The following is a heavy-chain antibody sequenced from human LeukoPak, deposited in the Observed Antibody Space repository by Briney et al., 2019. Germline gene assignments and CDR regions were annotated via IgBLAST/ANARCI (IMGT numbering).Heavy chain of an antibody. D-gene: IGHD4-17*01. CDR3: AKTTVPEIYWYFDL. V-gene: IGHV4-31*03. Sequence: SQTLCLTCTVSGGSISSGTYYWSWIRQHPGKGLEWIGYIFYSGSTYYNPSLKSRVTISVDTSKNHFSLKLSSVTAADTAVYYCAKTTVPEIYWYFDLWGRGTQVTVSS. J-gene: IGHJ2*01. CDR2: IFYSGST. CDR1: GGSISSGTYY.